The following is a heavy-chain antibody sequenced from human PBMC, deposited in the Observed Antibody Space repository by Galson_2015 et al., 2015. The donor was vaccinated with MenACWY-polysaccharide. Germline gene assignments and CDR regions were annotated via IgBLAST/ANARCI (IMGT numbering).Heavy chain of an antibody. V-gene: IGHV3-23*01. CDR1: GFTFSSYA. CDR2: ISGSGGST. CDR3: AKDSITIFGVVNGDWFDP. D-gene: IGHD3-3*01. Sequence: SLRLSCAASGFTFSSYAMSWVRQAPGKGLEWVSAISGSGGSTYYADSVKGRFTISRDNSKNTLYLQMNSLRAEDTAVYYCAKDSITIFGVVNGDWFDPWGQGTLVTVSS. J-gene: IGHJ5*02.